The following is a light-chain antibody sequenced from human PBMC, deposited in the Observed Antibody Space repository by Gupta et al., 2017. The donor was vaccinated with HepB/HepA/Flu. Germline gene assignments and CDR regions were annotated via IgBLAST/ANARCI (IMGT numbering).Light chain of an antibody. CDR2: LGS. CDR3: MQTLQTRLT. J-gene: IGKJ4*01. Sequence: DIVMTQSPLSLPVTPGEPASISCRSSQSLLHSNGYNYLDWYLQKPGQSPQLLIYLGSNRASGVPDRVSGSGSGTEFTLKISRVEAEDVGVYYCMQTLQTRLTFGGGTKVEIK. CDR1: QSLLHSNGYNY. V-gene: IGKV2-28*01.